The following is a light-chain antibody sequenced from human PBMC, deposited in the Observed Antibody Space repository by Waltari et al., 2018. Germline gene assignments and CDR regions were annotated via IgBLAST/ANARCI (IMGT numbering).Light chain of an antibody. J-gene: IGLJ3*02. Sequence: SALTQPASVSGSLRQSITISCTGTSSDIGFYNFVFWYQQHPGTAPKLIIYDVLKRPSGVSSRFSGSKSGNTASLTISGLQAEDEADYYCNSYTGYYTWVFGGGTKLTVL. CDR1: SSDIGFYNF. CDR3: NSYTGYYTWV. V-gene: IGLV2-14*01. CDR2: DVL.